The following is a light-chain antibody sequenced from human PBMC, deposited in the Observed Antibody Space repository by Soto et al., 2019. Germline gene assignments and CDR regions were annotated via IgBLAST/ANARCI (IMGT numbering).Light chain of an antibody. J-gene: IGLJ2*01. CDR2: EVS. Sequence: QSVLTQPASVSGSPGQSITISCTGTSSDVGDYNYVSWYQQHPGKAPKLMIYEVSNRPSGVSNRFSGSKSGNTASLSISGLQTEDEADYYCSSFTSSSTVIFGGGTTLTVL. CDR3: SSFTSSSTVI. CDR1: SSDVGDYNY. V-gene: IGLV2-14*01.